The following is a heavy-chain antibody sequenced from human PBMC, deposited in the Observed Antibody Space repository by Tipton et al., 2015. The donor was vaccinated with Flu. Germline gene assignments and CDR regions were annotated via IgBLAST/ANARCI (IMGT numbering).Heavy chain of an antibody. CDR1: GGSFSGYY. D-gene: IGHD5-18*01. V-gene: IGHV4-34*01. CDR2: INHSGST. CDR3: ASGRTAQYYFDY. Sequence: TLSLTCAVYGGSFSGYYWSWIRQPPGKGLEWIGEINHSGSTNYNPSLKSRVTISVDTSKNQFSLKLSSVTAADTAVYYCASGRTAQYYFDYWGQGTLVTVSS. J-gene: IGHJ4*02.